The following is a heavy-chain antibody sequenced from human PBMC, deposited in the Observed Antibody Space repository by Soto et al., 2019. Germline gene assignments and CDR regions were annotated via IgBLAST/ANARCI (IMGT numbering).Heavy chain of an antibody. J-gene: IGHJ4*02. D-gene: IGHD4-17*01. Sequence: GGSLRLSCAASGFTFSSYGMHWVRQAPGKGLEWVAVIWYDGSNKYYADSVKGRFTISRDNSKNTLYLQMNSLRAEDTAVYYCARDGDYGGSPDYWGQGTLVTVSS. CDR1: GFTFSSYG. CDR2: IWYDGSNK. V-gene: IGHV3-33*01. CDR3: ARDGDYGGSPDY.